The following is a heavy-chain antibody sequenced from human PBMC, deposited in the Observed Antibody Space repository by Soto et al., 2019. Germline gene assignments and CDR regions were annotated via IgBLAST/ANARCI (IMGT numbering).Heavy chain of an antibody. CDR2: LNPNGTFT. D-gene: IGHD7-27*01. V-gene: IGHV3-74*01. Sequence: WGSLRLSCAGSVFTFSVYWMHWVRQAPGKGPVWVSRLNPNGTFTTNADSVKGRFTISRDNAKNTVYLHMNSLRADDTAVYYCPRGGTSTTYWGLFYNWGQGAMVTVSS. CDR1: VFTFSVYW. J-gene: IGHJ4*02. CDR3: PRGGTSTTYWGLFYN.